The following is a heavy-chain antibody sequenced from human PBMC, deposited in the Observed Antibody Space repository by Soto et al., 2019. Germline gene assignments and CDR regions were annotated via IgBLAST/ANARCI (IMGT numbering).Heavy chain of an antibody. CDR2: IYWDDDK. Sequence: QITLKESGPTLVRPPQTLTLTCTFSGFSLTSGVGVGWIRQPPGKALEWLALIYWDDDKRYSPSLKNRLTITQGTSNNAVVLTMTNVGPVDTATYFCAHIDPEIVTVGGHGGFDSWGQGTLVTVSS. CDR1: GFSLTSGVG. D-gene: IGHD5-12*01. J-gene: IGHJ4*02. CDR3: AHIDPEIVTVGGHGGFDS. V-gene: IGHV2-5*02.